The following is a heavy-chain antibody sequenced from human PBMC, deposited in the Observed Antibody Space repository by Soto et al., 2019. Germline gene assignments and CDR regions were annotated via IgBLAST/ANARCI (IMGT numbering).Heavy chain of an antibody. CDR1: GYTFTSYA. Sequence: QVQLVQSGSELKKPGASVKVSCKASGYTFTSYAMNWVRQAPGQGLEWMGWINTNTGNPTYAQGFTGRFVFSLDTTVSTAYLQICSLKAEDTAVYYCARAPSTIAAAGTGWFAPWGQGTLVTASS. V-gene: IGHV7-4-1*01. J-gene: IGHJ5*02. CDR3: ARAPSTIAAAGTGWFAP. D-gene: IGHD6-13*01. CDR2: INTNTGNP.